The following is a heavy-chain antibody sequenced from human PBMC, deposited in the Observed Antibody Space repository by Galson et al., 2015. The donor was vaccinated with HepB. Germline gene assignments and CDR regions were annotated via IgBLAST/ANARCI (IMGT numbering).Heavy chain of an antibody. CDR2: ISGDGGVT. Sequence: SLRLSCAASGFTFTRYAITWVHQAPGKGLEYISSISGDGGVTYYADSVKGRFTISRDNSKNTVYLQVNSLRAEDTAVYFCAKVAILGATPHYFDYWGQGILVTVSS. J-gene: IGHJ4*02. CDR3: AKVAILGATPHYFDY. D-gene: IGHD3-16*01. CDR1: GFTFTRYA. V-gene: IGHV3-23*01.